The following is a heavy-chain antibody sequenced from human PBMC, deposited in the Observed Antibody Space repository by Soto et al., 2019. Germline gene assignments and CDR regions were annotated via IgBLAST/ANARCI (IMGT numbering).Heavy chain of an antibody. CDR2: ISGSSYTI. V-gene: IGHV3-48*02. Sequence: GGSLRLSCAASEFTFSSYSMNWVRQAPGKGLEWVSYISGSSYTIYYADSVKGRFTISRDNAKNSLYLQMNSLRDDDTAVYYCARDGEDIVLVPAFYGMDVWGQGTTVTVSS. CDR3: ARDGEDIVLVPAFYGMDV. J-gene: IGHJ6*02. CDR1: EFTFSSYS. D-gene: IGHD2-2*01.